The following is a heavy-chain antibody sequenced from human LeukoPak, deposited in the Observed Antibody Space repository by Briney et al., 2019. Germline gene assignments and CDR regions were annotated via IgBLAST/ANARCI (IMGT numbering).Heavy chain of an antibody. J-gene: IGHJ4*02. D-gene: IGHD3-22*01. Sequence: GGSLRLSCAASGFIFSSYAMSWVRQAPGKGLEWVSSISGSGGSTYYADSVKGRFTISRDNSKNTLYLQMNSLRAEDTAVYYCARGYYYDSSGYYSYWGQGTLVTVSS. CDR1: GFIFSSYA. CDR3: ARGYYYDSSGYYSY. CDR2: ISGSGGST. V-gene: IGHV3-23*01.